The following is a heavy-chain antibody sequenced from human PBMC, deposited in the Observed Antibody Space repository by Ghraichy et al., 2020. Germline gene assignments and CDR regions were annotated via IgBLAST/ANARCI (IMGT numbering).Heavy chain of an antibody. CDR2: ITYSGSPN. CDR1: GFSFSDYD. Sequence: GGSLRLSCAASGFSFSDYDMAWIRLAPGKGLEWVAYITYSGSPNFYADSVKGRFTISRDNANSSLYLQMKSLRAEDSAVYYCARESSWSYDYWGQGILVTVSS. CDR3: ARESSWSYDY. D-gene: IGHD5-12*01. V-gene: IGHV3-11*01. J-gene: IGHJ4*02.